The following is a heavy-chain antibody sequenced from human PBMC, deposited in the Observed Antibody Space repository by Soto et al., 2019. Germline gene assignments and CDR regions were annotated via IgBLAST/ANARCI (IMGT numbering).Heavy chain of an antibody. J-gene: IGHJ4*02. Sequence: QVQLVQSGAEVKKPGSSVKVSCKASGGTFSSYAISWVRQAPGQGLEWMGGIIPIFGTANYAQKFQGRVTITADESKSKAYMELSSLRSEYTAVYYCAIPTVPSQYRFNYWGQGTLVTVSS. CDR1: GGTFSSYA. D-gene: IGHD6-6*01. V-gene: IGHV1-69*01. CDR3: AIPTVPSQYRFNY. CDR2: IIPIFGTA.